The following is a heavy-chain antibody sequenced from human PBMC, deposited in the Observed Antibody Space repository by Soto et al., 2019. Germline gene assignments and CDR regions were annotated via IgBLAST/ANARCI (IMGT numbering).Heavy chain of an antibody. D-gene: IGHD3-22*01. CDR3: ARDNVDSSGYYAPLDY. Sequence: EVQLVESGGGLVKPGGSLRLSCAASGFTFSSYSMNWVRQAPGKGLEWVASISSSSSYIYYADSVKGRFTISRDNAKNSLYLQMNSLRAEDTAVYYWARDNVDSSGYYAPLDYWGQGTLVTVSS. J-gene: IGHJ4*02. V-gene: IGHV3-21*01. CDR2: ISSSSSYI. CDR1: GFTFSSYS.